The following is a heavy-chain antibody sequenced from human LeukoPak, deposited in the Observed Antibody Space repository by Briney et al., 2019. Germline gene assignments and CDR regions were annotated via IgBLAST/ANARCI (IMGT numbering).Heavy chain of an antibody. CDR1: GGSFSNYY. CDR3: ARVTGYMIEDYFDY. CDR2: IYYTET. V-gene: IGHV4-59*01. D-gene: IGHD3-9*01. Sequence: SETLSLTCTVSGGSFSNYYWSWIRQSPGKGLEWIGYIYYTETSYNPSLKSRVTISADTSKNQFSLKLNSVTAADTAVYYCARVTGYMIEDYFDYWGQGILVTVSS. J-gene: IGHJ4*02.